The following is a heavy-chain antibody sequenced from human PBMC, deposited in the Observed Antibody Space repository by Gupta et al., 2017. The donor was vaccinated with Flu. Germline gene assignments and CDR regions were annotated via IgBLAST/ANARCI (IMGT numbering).Heavy chain of an antibody. J-gene: IGHJ4*02. CDR2: IYPGDSDT. V-gene: IGHV5-51*01. CDR3: ARLVAYYDSSGNTRYYFDY. Sequence: EVQLVQSGAEVKKPGESLKISCKGSGYSFTSYWIGWVRQMPGKGLEWMGIIYPGDSDTRYSPSFQGQVTISADKSISTAYLQWSSLKASDTAMYYCARLVAYYDSSGNTRYYFDYWGQGTLVTVSS. D-gene: IGHD3-22*01. CDR1: GYSFTSYW.